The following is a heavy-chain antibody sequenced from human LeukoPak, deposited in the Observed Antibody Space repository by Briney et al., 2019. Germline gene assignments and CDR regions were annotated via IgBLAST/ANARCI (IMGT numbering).Heavy chain of an antibody. CDR1: GGSFSGYY. V-gene: IGHV4-34*01. Sequence: SETLSLICAVYGGSFSGYYWSWLRQPPGKGLEWIGEINHSGSTNDNPSLKSRVTISVDTSKNQFSLKLSSVTAADTAVYYCARGRKAATLTTYDYVWGIGYYFDYWGQGTLVTVSS. J-gene: IGHJ4*02. CDR2: INHSGST. CDR3: ARGRKAATLTTYDYVWGIGYYFDY. D-gene: IGHD3-16*01.